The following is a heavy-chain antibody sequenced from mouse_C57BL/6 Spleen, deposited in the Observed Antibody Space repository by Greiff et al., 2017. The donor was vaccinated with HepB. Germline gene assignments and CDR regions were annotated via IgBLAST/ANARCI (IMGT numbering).Heavy chain of an antibody. D-gene: IGHD1-1*01. CDR2: ISSGSSTI. CDR1: GFTFSDYG. CDR3: AREGSGSSPRYWYFDV. Sequence: EVQRVESGGGLVKPGGSLKLSCAASGFTFSDYGMHWVRQAPEKGLEWVAYISSGSSTIYYADTVKGRFTISRDNAKNTLFLQMTSLRSEDTAMYYCAREGSGSSPRYWYFDVWGTGTTVTVSS. J-gene: IGHJ1*03. V-gene: IGHV5-17*01.